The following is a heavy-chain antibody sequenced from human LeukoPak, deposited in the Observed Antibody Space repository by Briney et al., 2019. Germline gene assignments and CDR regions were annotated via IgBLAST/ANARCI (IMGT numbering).Heavy chain of an antibody. V-gene: IGHV3-30*18. J-gene: IGHJ3*02. CDR2: ISYDGSNK. CDR1: GFTFSSYG. CDR3: AKDRDSGSFRGAFDI. D-gene: IGHD1-26*01. Sequence: GGSLRLSCAASGFTFSSYGMHWVRQAPGKGVEWVALISYDGSNKYYADSVKGRFTISRDNSKNTLYLQMNSLRTEDTAVYYCAKDRDSGSFRGAFDIWGQGTMVTVSS.